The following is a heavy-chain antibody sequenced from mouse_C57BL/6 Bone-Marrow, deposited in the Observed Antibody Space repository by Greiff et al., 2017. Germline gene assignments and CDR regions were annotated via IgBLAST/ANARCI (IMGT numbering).Heavy chain of an antibody. CDR1: GYTFTDYY. D-gene: IGHD1-1*01. CDR2: IYPGSGNT. CDR3: ASYYYGSSFPSYAMDY. J-gene: IGHJ4*01. V-gene: IGHV1-76*01. Sequence: QVQLKESGAELVRPGASVKLSCKASGYTFTDYYINWVKQRPGQGLEWIARIYPGSGNTYYNEKFKGKATLTAEKSSSTAYMQLSSLTSEDSAVYFCASYYYGSSFPSYAMDYWGQGTSVTVSA.